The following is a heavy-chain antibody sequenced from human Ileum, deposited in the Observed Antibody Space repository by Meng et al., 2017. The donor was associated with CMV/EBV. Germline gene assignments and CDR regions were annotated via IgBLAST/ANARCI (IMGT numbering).Heavy chain of an antibody. D-gene: IGHD2-21*01. Sequence: GSLRLSCTVSGASVTTYYWSWIRQPPGEGLEWLGYISYSGSDNYNPSLKSRVTMSLDTSKNQFSLKLSSVTAADTALYYCARGRQRSDIFKPFEYWGQGTRVTVSS. CDR1: GASVTTYY. V-gene: IGHV4-59*02. CDR3: ARGRQRSDIFKPFEY. CDR2: ISYSGSD. J-gene: IGHJ4*02.